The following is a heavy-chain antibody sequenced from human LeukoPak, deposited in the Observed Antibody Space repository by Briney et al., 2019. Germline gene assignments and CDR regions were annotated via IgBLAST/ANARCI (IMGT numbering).Heavy chain of an antibody. CDR2: IKQDGSEK. Sequence: GGSLRLSCAASGFTFSSYWMSWVRQAPGKGLEWVAIIKQDGSEKYYVDSVKGRFTISRDNAKNSLYLQMNGLRVEDTARYYCARDRDYPRDQFDYWGQGTVVSVSS. CDR3: ARDRDYPRDQFDY. J-gene: IGHJ4*02. D-gene: IGHD4-17*01. CDR1: GFTFSSYW. V-gene: IGHV3-7*03.